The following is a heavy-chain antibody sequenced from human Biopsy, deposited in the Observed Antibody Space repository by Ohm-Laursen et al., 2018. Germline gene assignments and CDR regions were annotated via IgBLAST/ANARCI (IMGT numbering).Heavy chain of an antibody. CDR3: ARDRGYYSDRTVPGYFDL. CDR1: DGSINSYC. J-gene: IGHJ2*01. Sequence: PSETLSLTCPVSDGSINSYCWNWIRQPPGKRLEWIGNIYYSGSTNFNPSLKSRVTISVDTSKNKFSLRLRSVTSADTAIYYCARDRGYYSDRTVPGYFDLWGRGTLVTVSS. CDR2: IYYSGST. V-gene: IGHV4-59*01. D-gene: IGHD3-22*01.